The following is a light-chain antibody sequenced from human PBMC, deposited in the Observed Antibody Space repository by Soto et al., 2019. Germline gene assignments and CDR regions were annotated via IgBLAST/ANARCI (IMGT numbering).Light chain of an antibody. V-gene: IGKV3-15*01. CDR3: QQYNNWPV. CDR1: QSVPSSH. CDR2: SAS. J-gene: IGKJ1*01. Sequence: EIVLTQSPGTLSLSPGERATLSCRASQSVPSSHLAWYQQKPGQAPRLLIYSASTRATGIPSRFSGSGSGTEFTLTISSLQSEDFAVYYCQQYNNWPVFGQGTKVDIK.